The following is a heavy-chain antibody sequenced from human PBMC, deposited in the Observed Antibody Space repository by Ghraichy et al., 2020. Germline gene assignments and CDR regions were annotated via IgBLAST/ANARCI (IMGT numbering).Heavy chain of an antibody. J-gene: IGHJ6*03. Sequence: GGSLRLSCIAQRLALNSYAIKSHRETPGAGLCLILTISGSGGSTYYADSVKGRFTISRDNSKNTLYLQMNSLRAEDTAVYYCAKSTNYYYYYMDVWGKGTTVSGS. CDR3: AKSTNYYYYYMDV. V-gene: IGHV3-23*01. CDR2: ISGSGGST. CDR1: RLALNSYA.